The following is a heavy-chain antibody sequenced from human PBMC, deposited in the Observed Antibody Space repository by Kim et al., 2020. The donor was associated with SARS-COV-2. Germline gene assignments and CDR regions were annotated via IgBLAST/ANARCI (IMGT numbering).Heavy chain of an antibody. CDR3: AKDILRDEWGGMDV. CDR2: ISRNINSI. CDR1: GFTFGDYA. J-gene: IGHJ6*02. V-gene: IGHV3-9*01. D-gene: IGHD1-26*01. Sequence: GGSLRLSCAASGFTFGDYAMHWVRQAPGKGLEWVSGISRNINSIGYADSVKGRFTISRDNAKNSLYLQMNSLRAEDTAFFYCAKDILRDEWGGMDVGGQGTTVTVSS.